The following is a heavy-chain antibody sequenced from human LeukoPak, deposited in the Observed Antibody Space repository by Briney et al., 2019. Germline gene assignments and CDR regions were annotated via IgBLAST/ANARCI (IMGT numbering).Heavy chain of an antibody. J-gene: IGHJ3*02. CDR2: IYYSGST. Sequence: SETLSLTCTVSGGSISSSSYYWGWLRQPPGKGLEWLGSIYYSGSTYYNPSLKSRVTISVDTSKNQFSLKLSSVTAADTAVYYCARDVVGAVWGAFDIWGQGTVVTVSS. CDR3: ARDVVGAVWGAFDI. D-gene: IGHD1-26*01. V-gene: IGHV4-39*07. CDR1: GGSISSSSYY.